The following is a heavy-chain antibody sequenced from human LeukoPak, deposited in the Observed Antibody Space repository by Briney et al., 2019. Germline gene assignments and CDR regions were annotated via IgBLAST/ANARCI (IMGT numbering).Heavy chain of an antibody. Sequence: PSETLSLTCTVSGYSISSGYYWGWIRQPPGKGREWIGSIYHSGSTYYNPSLKSRVPISVDTSKNQFSLKLSSVTAADTAVYYCASFRIVGASGRVDYWGQGTLVTVSS. CDR1: GYSISSGYY. J-gene: IGHJ4*02. V-gene: IGHV4-38-2*02. CDR3: ASFRIVGASGRVDY. D-gene: IGHD1-26*01. CDR2: IYHSGST.